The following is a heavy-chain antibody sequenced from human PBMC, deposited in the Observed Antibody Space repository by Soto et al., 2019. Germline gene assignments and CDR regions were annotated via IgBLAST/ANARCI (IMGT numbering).Heavy chain of an antibody. CDR2: IYYSGST. Sequence: QVQLQESGPGLVKPSETLSLTCTVSGGSISSYYWSWIRQPPGKGLEWIGYIYYSGSTNYNPSLKSRVTLSVDTSKNQFSLKLSSVTAADTAVYYCARGTSSSSSSEYYFDYWGQGTLVTVSS. CDR3: ARGTSSSSSSEYYFDY. CDR1: GGSISSYY. V-gene: IGHV4-59*01. J-gene: IGHJ4*02. D-gene: IGHD6-6*01.